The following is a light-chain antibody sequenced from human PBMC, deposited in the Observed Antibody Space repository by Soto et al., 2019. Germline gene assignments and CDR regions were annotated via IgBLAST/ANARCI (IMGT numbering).Light chain of an antibody. CDR3: QMYYSPWS. Sequence: DIVMTQSPDSLAVSLGERATINYKSSQSVLYSSNNKNYLSWYQQKPGQSPKLLNYWASTRESGVPDRFSGSGSRTAFTLTIRSLQAEELAVYYFQMYYSPWSFGQGTKVEIK. CDR2: WAS. V-gene: IGKV4-1*01. J-gene: IGKJ1*01. CDR1: QSVLYSSNNKNY.